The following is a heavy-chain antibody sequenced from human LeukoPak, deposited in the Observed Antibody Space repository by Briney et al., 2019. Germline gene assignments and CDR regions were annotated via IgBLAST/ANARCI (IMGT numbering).Heavy chain of an antibody. V-gene: IGHV1-2*02. D-gene: IGHD2-2*01. Sequence: APVKVSCKASGYSFTGYYMHWVRQAPGQGLEWMGWINPHSGGTSYAQKFQGRVTLTTDTSITTGYMELSRLRADDTAAYYCARPYCTITTCYLDSWGQGTLVTVSS. CDR1: GYSFTGYY. CDR3: ARPYCTITTCYLDS. J-gene: IGHJ4*02. CDR2: INPHSGGT.